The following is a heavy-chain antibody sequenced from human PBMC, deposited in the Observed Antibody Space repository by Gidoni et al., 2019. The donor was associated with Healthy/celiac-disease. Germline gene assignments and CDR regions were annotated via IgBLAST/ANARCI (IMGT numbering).Heavy chain of an antibody. CDR1: GFTFSSHW. V-gene: IGHV3-74*01. D-gene: IGHD3-3*01. CDR2: INSDGSST. Sequence: EVQLVESGGGLVQPGGSLRLSCAASGFTFSSHWMHWVRQAPGKGLVWVSRINSDGSSTSYADSVKGRFTISRDNAKNTLYLQMNSLRAEDTAVYYCARAPYDFWSGYSNFDYWGQGTLVTVSS. CDR3: ARAPYDFWSGYSNFDY. J-gene: IGHJ4*02.